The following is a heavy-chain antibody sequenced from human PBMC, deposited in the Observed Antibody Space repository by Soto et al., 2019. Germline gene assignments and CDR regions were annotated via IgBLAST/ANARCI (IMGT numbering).Heavy chain of an antibody. V-gene: IGHV5-10-1*01. CDR3: AIQRIAAAGLYYYYYGMDV. CDR1: GYSFTSYW. D-gene: IGHD6-13*01. CDR2: IDPSDSYT. J-gene: IGHJ6*02. Sequence: PGESLKISCKGSGYSFTSYWISWVRQMPGKGLEWMGRIDPSDSYTNYSPSFQGHVTISADKSISTAYLQWSSLKASDTAMYYCAIQRIAAAGLYYYYYGMDVWGQGTTVTVSS.